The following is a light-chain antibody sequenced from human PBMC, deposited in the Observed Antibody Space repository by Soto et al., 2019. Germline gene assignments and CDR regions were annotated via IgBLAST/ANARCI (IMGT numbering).Light chain of an antibody. CDR1: QSIRSW. V-gene: IGKV1-5*01. Sequence: DMQMTQYPSTLSASVGDRVTITFRASQSIRSWLAWCQQKPGKAPKLLIYDAYNLESGVPSRFSGRRSGTEFTLTIRSLQSEDFAVYFCQQYNNWPSFGQGTRLEIK. J-gene: IGKJ5*01. CDR3: QQYNNWPS. CDR2: DAY.